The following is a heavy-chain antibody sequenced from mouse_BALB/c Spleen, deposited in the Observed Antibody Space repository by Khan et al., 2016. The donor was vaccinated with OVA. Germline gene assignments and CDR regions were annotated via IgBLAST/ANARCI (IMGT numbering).Heavy chain of an antibody. J-gene: IGHJ1*01. Sequence: EVELVESGGGLVQPGGSRKLSCAASGFTFSSFGMHWVRKAPEKGREWVAYISSGSSTIYYADTVKGRFTISRDNPKNTPLLQMTSLRSVDTATYYCATYGWWDWGAGTTVPVSS. V-gene: IGHV5-17*02. CDR2: ISSGSSTI. D-gene: IGHD1-1*01. CDR1: GFTFSSFG. CDR3: ATYGWWD.